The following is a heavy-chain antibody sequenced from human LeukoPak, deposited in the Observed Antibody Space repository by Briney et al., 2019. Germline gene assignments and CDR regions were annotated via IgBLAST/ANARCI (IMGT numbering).Heavy chain of an antibody. Sequence: GASVKVSCKASSYTFTRYGISWVRQAPGQGLEWMGWISGSNGNTNYAQKFQGRVTITADESTSTAYMELSSLRSEDTAVYYCATRSDIVVVPAAMALDAFDIWGQGTMVTVSS. CDR1: SYTFTRYG. D-gene: IGHD2-2*01. V-gene: IGHV1-18*01. CDR3: ATRSDIVVVPAAMALDAFDI. CDR2: ISGSNGNT. J-gene: IGHJ3*02.